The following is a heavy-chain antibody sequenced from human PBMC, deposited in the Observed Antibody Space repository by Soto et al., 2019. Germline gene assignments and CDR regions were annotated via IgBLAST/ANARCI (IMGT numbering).Heavy chain of an antibody. CDR3: ARENNGYYYDSSGYSDYFDY. CDR1: CGSVSGGSYY. V-gene: IGHV4-61*01. CDR2: IYYSGIT. Sequence: SETLSLTCTVSCGSVSGGSYYWSWIRQPPGKGLELIGYIYYSGITNYNPPLKSRVNISVDTSKNQFSLKLSSVTAADTAVYYCARENNGYYYDSSGYSDYFDYWGQGTLVTVS. D-gene: IGHD3-22*01. J-gene: IGHJ4*02.